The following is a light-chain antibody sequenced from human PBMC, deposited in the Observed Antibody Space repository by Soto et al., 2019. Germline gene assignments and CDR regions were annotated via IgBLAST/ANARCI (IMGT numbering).Light chain of an antibody. CDR3: QQYGSSPLT. Sequence: EIVLTQSPGTLSLSPGERATLSCRASQSVSSSYLAWYQQKPGQAPRLLIYGASIRATGIPDRFSGSGSGTDFTLTITRREPEDFAVYYWQQYGSSPLTFGGGTKVEIK. CDR1: QSVSSSY. CDR2: GAS. J-gene: IGKJ4*01. V-gene: IGKV3-20*01.